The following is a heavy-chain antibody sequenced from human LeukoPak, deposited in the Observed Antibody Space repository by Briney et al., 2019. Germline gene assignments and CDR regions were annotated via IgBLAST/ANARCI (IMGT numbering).Heavy chain of an antibody. CDR2: ISGSGGST. J-gene: IGHJ4*02. Sequence: GESLRLSCAASGFTFSSYAMSWVRQAPGKGLEWVSAISGSGGSTYYADSVKGRFTISRDNSKNTLYLQMNSLRAEDTAVYYCANQDRFSSSWYSQFDYWGQGTLVTVSS. V-gene: IGHV3-23*01. CDR3: ANQDRFSSSWYSQFDY. CDR1: GFTFSSYA. D-gene: IGHD6-13*01.